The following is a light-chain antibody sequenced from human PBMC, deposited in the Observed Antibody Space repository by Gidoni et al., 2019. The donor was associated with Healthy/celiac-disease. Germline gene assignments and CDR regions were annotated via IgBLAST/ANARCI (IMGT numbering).Light chain of an antibody. CDR2: WAS. V-gene: IGKV4-1*01. CDR3: QQYYSTPPS. J-gene: IGKJ4*01. Sequence: DIVMIHSPDSLAVSLGERATINCKSSQSVLYSSNHKNYLAWYQQKPGQPPTLLIYWASTRESGVPDRFSGSGSGTDFTLTISSLQAEDVAVYYCQQYYSTPPSFGGGTKVEIK. CDR1: QSVLYSSNHKNY.